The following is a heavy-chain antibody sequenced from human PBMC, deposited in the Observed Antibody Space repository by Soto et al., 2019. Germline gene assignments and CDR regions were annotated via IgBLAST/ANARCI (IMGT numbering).Heavy chain of an antibody. CDR2: ISSNGGST. CDR1: GFTFSSYA. J-gene: IGHJ6*02. CDR3: VKFNDFWSGWVSEIYYYYGMDV. D-gene: IGHD3-3*01. Sequence: GGSLRLSCSASGFTFSSYAMHWVRQAPGKGLEYVSAISSNGGSTYYADSVKGRFTISRDNSKNTLYLQMSSLRAEDTAVYYCVKFNDFWSGWVSEIYYYYGMDVWGQGTTVTVSS. V-gene: IGHV3-64D*08.